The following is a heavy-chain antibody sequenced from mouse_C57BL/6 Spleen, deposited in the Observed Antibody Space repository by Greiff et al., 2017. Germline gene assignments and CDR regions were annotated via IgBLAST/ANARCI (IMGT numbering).Heavy chain of an antibody. J-gene: IGHJ2*01. D-gene: IGHD1-1*01. Sequence: EVKLVESGGGLVQPGGSMKLSCVASGFTFSNYWMNWVRQSPEKGLEWVAQIRLKSDNYATHYAESVKGRFTISRDDSKSSFYLQMNNLRAETTGIYCCTEGYCSSIFDYWGQGTTLTVSS. CDR3: TEGYCSSIFDY. CDR1: GFTFSNYW. V-gene: IGHV6-3*01. CDR2: IRLKSDNYAT.